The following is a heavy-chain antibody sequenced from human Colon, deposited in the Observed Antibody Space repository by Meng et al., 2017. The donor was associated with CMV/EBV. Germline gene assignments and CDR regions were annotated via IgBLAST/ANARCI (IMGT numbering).Heavy chain of an antibody. D-gene: IGHD2-15*01. Sequence: ASAKVSCKVSGYIFTSYGISWARQAPGQGLEWLGWISTHNGYTSYAQKFQDRVTMTTDTSTSTAYMDLRSLGSDDSAVYYCARYCSGGNCYSKPGLAKFFDLWGQGTLVTVSS. CDR2: ISTHNGYT. CDR1: GYIFTSYG. CDR3: ARYCSGGNCYSKPGLAKFFDL. J-gene: IGHJ4*02. V-gene: IGHV1-18*01.